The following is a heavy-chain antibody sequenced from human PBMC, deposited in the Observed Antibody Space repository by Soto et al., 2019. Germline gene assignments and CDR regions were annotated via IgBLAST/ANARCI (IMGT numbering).Heavy chain of an antibody. CDR1: GFTFSNAWIN. V-gene: IGHV4-39*01. CDR2: IYYSGST. J-gene: IGHJ6*03. CDR3: ARHQGRYNWNDIATGSPHYYYYMDV. D-gene: IGHD1-1*01. Sequence: PGGSLRLSCAASGFTFSNAWINWVRQAPGKGLEWIGSIYYSGSTYYNPSLKSRVTISVNTSKNQFSLKLSSVTAADTAVYYCARHQGRYNWNDIATGSPHYYYYMDVWGKGTTVTVSS.